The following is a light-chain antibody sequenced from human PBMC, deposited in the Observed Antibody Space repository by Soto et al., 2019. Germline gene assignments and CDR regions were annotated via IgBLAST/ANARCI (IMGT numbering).Light chain of an antibody. CDR2: EVN. V-gene: IGLV2-8*01. CDR1: SSDIGAYKY. CDR3: SSYGGSNNFVV. Sequence: QSALTQLPSASGSPGQSVTISCSGTSSDIGAYKYVSWYQHHSGKVPRLIIYEVNKRPSGVPDRFSGSKSGNTASLIVSGLQAEDEADYYCSSYGGSNNFVVFGGGTKVTVL. J-gene: IGLJ2*01.